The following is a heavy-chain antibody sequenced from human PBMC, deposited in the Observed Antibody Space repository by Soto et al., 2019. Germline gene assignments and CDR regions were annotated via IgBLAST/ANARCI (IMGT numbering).Heavy chain of an antibody. J-gene: IGHJ4*02. V-gene: IGHV3-15*01. CDR1: GFTFSNAW. Sequence: GGSLRLSCAASGFTFSNAWMSWVRQAPGKGLEWVGRIKSKTDGGTTDYAAPVKGRFTISRDDSKNTLYLQMNSLKTEDTAVYYCTTGGRGKKNVLRFLEWFEPDDYWGQGTLVTVSS. D-gene: IGHD3-3*01. CDR2: IKSKTDGGTT. CDR3: TTGGRGKKNVLRFLEWFEPDDY.